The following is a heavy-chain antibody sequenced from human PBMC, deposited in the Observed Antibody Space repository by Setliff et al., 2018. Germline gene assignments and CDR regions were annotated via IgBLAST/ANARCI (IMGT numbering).Heavy chain of an antibody. CDR1: GYTFTSYD. CDR2: MNPNSGNT. J-gene: IGHJ4*02. V-gene: IGHV1-8*02. Sequence: ASVKVSCKASGYTFTSYDINWVRQATGQGLEWMGWMNPNSGNTGYAQKFQGRVTMTRNTSISTAYMGLSSLRSEDTAIYYCARHRAVAGAYYFDFWGQGTLVTVSS. CDR3: ARHRAVAGAYYFDF. D-gene: IGHD6-19*01.